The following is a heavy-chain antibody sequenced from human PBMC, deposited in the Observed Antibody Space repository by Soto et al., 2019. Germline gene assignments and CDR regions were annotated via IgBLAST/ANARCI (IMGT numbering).Heavy chain of an antibody. V-gene: IGHV4-31*03. D-gene: IGHD1-1*01. CDR3: AGCRVPGLYYYYGMDV. CDR2: IYYSGST. Sequence: PSETLSLTCTVSGGSISSGGYYWSWIRQHPGKGLEWIGYIYYSGSTYYNPSLKSRVTISVDTSKNQFSLKLSSVTAADTAVYYCAGCRVPGLYYYYGMDVWGQGTTVTVS. CDR1: GGSISSGGYY. J-gene: IGHJ6*02.